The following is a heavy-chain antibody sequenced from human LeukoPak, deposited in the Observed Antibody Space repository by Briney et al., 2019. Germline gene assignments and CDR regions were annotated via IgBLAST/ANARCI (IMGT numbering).Heavy chain of an antibody. CDR3: ARMTPYYYYYGMDV. J-gene: IGHJ6*02. CDR1: GFTFSSYS. V-gene: IGHV3-21*01. Sequence: PGGSLRLSCAASGFTFSSYSMNWVRQAPGKGLEWVSSISSSSSYIYYADSVKGRFTISRDYAKNSLYLQMNSLRAEDTAVYYCARMTPYYYYYGMDVWGQGTTVTVSS. CDR2: ISSSSSYI.